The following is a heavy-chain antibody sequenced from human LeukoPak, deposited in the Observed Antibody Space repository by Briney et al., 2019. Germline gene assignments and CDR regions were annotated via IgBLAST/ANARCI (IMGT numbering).Heavy chain of an antibody. CDR1: GFTFSSYD. CDR2: TRYDGSNN. J-gene: IGHJ3*02. Sequence: GGSLRLSCAASGFTFSSYDMHRVRQAPGKGLEWVAVTRYDGSNNYYADSVKGRFTISRDNSKNTLYLQMNSLRPEDTAVYYCAKDTGRRIFGVAYDAFDIWGQGTMVTVSS. D-gene: IGHD3-3*01. CDR3: AKDTGRRIFGVAYDAFDI. V-gene: IGHV3-30*02.